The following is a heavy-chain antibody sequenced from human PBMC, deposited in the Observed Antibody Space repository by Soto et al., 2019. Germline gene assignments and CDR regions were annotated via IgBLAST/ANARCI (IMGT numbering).Heavy chain of an antibody. Sequence: PSETLSVTCSVCSDSIVGDQRWRWVRQTPGKGLEWIGETYHSGTTNYNPSLKNRVNISIDTSKNQFSLRLSSVTAADTAVYYCARGDIVATIFNYYYGMDVWGQGTTVTVSS. CDR2: TYHSGTT. CDR1: SDSIVGDQR. D-gene: IGHD5-12*01. CDR3: ARGDIVATIFNYYYGMDV. J-gene: IGHJ6*02. V-gene: IGHV4-4*02.